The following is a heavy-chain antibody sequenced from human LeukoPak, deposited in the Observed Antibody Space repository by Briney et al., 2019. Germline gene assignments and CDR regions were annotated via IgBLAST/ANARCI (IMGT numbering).Heavy chain of an antibody. V-gene: IGHV4-39*07. D-gene: IGHD1-14*01. CDR2: IYYSGST. J-gene: IGHJ3*02. CDR1: GGSISSSSYY. Sequence: SETLSLTCTVSGGSISSSSYYWGWIRQPPGKGLEWIGSIYYSGSTYYNPSLKSRVTISVDTSKNQSSLELSSVTAADTAVYYCARDRIRAVPSLPERVDAFDIWGQGTMVTVSS. CDR3: ARDRIRAVPSLPERVDAFDI.